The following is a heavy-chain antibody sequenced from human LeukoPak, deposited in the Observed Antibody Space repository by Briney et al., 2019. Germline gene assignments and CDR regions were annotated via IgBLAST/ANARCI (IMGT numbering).Heavy chain of an antibody. Sequence: VAAGKVSCKPSGYTFTIYEINWGREATGQGLEWVGGLNANSGDTGYAQNFQGRVTMTKNTSIRTAYIELGSLRSEDTAIYYYARGRPYLPFDYWGQGTLVTVSS. J-gene: IGHJ4*02. CDR2: LNANSGDT. V-gene: IGHV1-8*01. CDR1: GYTFTIYE. D-gene: IGHD6-25*01. CDR3: ARGRPYLPFDY.